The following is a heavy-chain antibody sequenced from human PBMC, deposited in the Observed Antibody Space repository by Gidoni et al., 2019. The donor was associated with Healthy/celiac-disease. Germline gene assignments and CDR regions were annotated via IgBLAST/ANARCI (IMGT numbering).Heavy chain of an antibody. D-gene: IGHD1-26*01. J-gene: IGHJ4*02. CDR2: IYYSGST. Sequence: QLQLQESGPGLVKPSETLSLTCTVSGGSISSSSYYWGWIRQPPGKGLEWIGSIYYSGSTYYNPSLKSRVTISVDTSKNQFSLKLSSVTAADTAVYYCARSIVGATRFDYWGQGTLVTVSS. CDR1: GGSISSSSYY. V-gene: IGHV4-39*01. CDR3: ARSIVGATRFDY.